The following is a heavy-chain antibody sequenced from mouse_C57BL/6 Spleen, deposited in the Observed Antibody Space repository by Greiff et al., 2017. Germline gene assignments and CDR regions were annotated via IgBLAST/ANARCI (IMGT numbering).Heavy chain of an antibody. D-gene: IGHD2-4*01. V-gene: IGHV1-80*01. J-gene: IGHJ4*01. CDR1: GYAFSSYW. CDR2: IYPGDGDT. CDR3: ANYDYDEEAMDY. Sequence: QVQLKQSGAELVKPGASVKISCKASGYAFSSYWMNWVKQRPGKGLEWIGQIYPGDGDTNYNGKLKGKATLTADKTSSTAYVQLSSLTSEDSAVYFCANYDYDEEAMDYWGQGTSVTVSS.